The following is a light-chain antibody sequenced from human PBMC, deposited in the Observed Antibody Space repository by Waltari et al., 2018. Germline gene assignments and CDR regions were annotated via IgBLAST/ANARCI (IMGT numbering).Light chain of an antibody. CDR2: ANT. J-gene: IGLJ2*01. CDR3: QSYDASLGGSV. V-gene: IGLV1-40*01. Sequence: QSVLTQPPSVSGAAGQRVTISCTGGRFNIGAGYQVHWYQQFPGTVPNLLIYANTKRPSGVPDRFSATKSYPGASLAISGLQAEYEADYYCQSYDASLGGSVFGGGTKVTVL. CDR1: RFNIGAGYQ.